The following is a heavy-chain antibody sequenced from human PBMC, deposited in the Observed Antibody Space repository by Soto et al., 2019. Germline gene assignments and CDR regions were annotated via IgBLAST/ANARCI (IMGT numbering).Heavy chain of an antibody. J-gene: IGHJ4*02. CDR1: GGSISSSSYY. CDR3: LSGGYVLLVNY. D-gene: IGHD2-15*01. CDR2: IYYSGST. Sequence: SETLSLTCTVSGGSISSSSYYWGWIRQPPGKGLEWIGSIYYSGSTYYNPSLKSRVTISVDTSKNQFSLKLSSVTAADTAVYYCLSGGYVLLVNYWGQGTLVTVSS. V-gene: IGHV4-39*01.